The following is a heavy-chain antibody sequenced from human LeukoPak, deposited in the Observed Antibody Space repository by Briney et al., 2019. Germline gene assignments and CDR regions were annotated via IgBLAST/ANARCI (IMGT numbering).Heavy chain of an antibody. J-gene: IGHJ4*02. V-gene: IGHV3-30*18. D-gene: IGHD3-22*01. Sequence: PGRSLRLSCVASELTSSSYGMNWVRQAPGKGLEWVAVISYDGSNIYYAASVKGRFTISRDNSKNTLYLQMNSLRAEDTAVYYCAKVGCGSGYCAFDYWGQGTLVTVSS. CDR3: AKVGCGSGYCAFDY. CDR1: ELTSSSYG. CDR2: ISYDGSNI.